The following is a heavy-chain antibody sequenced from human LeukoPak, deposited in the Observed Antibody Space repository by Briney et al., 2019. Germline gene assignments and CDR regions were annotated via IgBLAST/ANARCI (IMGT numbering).Heavy chain of an antibody. CDR3: ARDSGTTGEVKFDP. J-gene: IGHJ5*02. CDR1: GGSINSY. CDR2: ISGSGTI. Sequence: SSETPSLTCTVSGGSINSYWSWIRQPAGKGLEWIGRISGSGTITYNPALQSRLSISIDTSKNQFSLKLMSVTAADTAVYYCARDSGTTGEVKFDPWGQGTLVTVSS. V-gene: IGHV4-4*07. D-gene: IGHD3-10*01.